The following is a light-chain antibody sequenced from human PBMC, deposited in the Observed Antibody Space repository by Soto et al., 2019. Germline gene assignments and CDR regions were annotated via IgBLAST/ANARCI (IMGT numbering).Light chain of an antibody. V-gene: IGKV3-20*01. J-gene: IGKJ2*01. CDR1: QSVSSVS. Sequence: EIVLTQSPGTLSLSPGERATLSCRASQSVSSVSLAWYQQKPGQAPRLLVYGASTRATGIPGRFSGSGSGTDFTLTISRLEPEDFAVYYCQQYGGSPLVTFGQGTKLEIK. CDR3: QQYGGSPLVT. CDR2: GAS.